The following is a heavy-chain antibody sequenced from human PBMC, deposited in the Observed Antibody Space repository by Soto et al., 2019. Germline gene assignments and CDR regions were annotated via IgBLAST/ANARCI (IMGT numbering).Heavy chain of an antibody. CDR3: GRHATHLFDY. D-gene: IGHD5-12*01. J-gene: IGHJ4*02. CDR2: IYYSGST. Sequence: SETLSLTCTVSGGSISSYYWSWIRQPPGKGLEWIGYIYYSGSTNYNPSLKSRVTISVDTSKNQFSLKLSSVTAADTAVYYCGRHATHLFDYGGQGTLVTVS. V-gene: IGHV4-59*08. CDR1: GGSISSYY.